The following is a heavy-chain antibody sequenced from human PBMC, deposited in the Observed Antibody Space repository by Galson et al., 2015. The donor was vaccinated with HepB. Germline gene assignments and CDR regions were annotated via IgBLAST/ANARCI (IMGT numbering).Heavy chain of an antibody. D-gene: IGHD6-13*01. J-gene: IGHJ4*02. CDR2: IYYSGST. CDR1: GGSISSSSYY. Sequence: SETLSLTCTVSGGSISSSSYYWGWIRQPPGKGLEWIGSIYYSGSTYYNPSLKSRVTISVDTSKNQFSLKLSSVTAADTAVYYCARHISAAGTEFDYWGQGTLVTVSS. V-gene: IGHV4-39*01. CDR3: ARHISAAGTEFDY.